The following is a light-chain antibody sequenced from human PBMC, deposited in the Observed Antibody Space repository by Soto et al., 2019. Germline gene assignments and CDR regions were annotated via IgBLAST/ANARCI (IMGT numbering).Light chain of an antibody. Sequence: EIVMTQSPATLSVSPGERATLSCRASQSVSSNLAWYQQKPGQAPRLLISGASTRATGIPGRFSGSGSGTELTLTISSLQSEDFAVYYCQQYNNWPPIFTFGPGTKVDIK. CDR2: GAS. J-gene: IGKJ3*01. CDR3: QQYNNWPPIFT. V-gene: IGKV3-15*01. CDR1: QSVSSN.